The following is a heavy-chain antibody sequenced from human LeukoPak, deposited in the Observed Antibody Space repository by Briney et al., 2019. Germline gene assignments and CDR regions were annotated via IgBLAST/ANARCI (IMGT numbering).Heavy chain of an antibody. CDR3: ARDSHFCSGISCDLGWFDP. D-gene: IGHD2-2*01. Sequence: SETLSLTCTVSGGSISSGDYYWSWIRQPPGKGLEWIGYIYYRGSTDYNPSLKSRVTMSVDTSKNQFSLKLRSVTAADTAVYYCARDSHFCSGISCDLGWFDPWGQGTLVTVSS. V-gene: IGHV4-61*08. CDR1: GGSISSGDYY. J-gene: IGHJ5*02. CDR2: IYYRGST.